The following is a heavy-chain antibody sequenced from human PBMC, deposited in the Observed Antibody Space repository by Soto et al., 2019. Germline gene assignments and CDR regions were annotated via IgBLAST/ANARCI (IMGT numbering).Heavy chain of an antibody. V-gene: IGHV4-34*01. CDR2: INHSGST. CDR1: GGSFSGYY. J-gene: IGHJ4*02. D-gene: IGHD2-2*01. CDR3: ARFGGVGGYCSSTSCRRFDY. Sequence: KPSETLSLTCAVYGGSFSGYYWSWIRQPPGKGLEWIGEINHSGSTNYNPSLKSRVTISVDTSKNQFSLKLSSVTAADTAVYYCARFGGVGGYCSSTSCRRFDYWGQGTLVTVSS.